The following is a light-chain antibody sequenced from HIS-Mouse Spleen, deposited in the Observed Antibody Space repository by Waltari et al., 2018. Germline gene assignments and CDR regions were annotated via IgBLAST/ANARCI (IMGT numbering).Light chain of an antibody. CDR2: DVS. Sequence: QSALTQPRSVSGSPGQSVTIPCTGTSSDVGGYNYVSWYQQHPGKAPKLMIYDVSKRPSGVPDRFSGSKSGNTASLTISELQAEDEADYYCCSYAGSYTYVFGTGTKVTVL. CDR3: CSYAGSYTYV. V-gene: IGLV2-11*01. CDR1: SSDVGGYNY. J-gene: IGLJ1*01.